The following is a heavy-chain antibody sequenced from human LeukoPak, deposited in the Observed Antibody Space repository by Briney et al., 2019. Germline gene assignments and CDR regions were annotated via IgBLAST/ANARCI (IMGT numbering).Heavy chain of an antibody. J-gene: IGHJ5*02. CDR2: INYNGGT. D-gene: IGHD3-10*01. CDR3: ARDRGGPGRFDP. Sequence: SETLSLTCTVSGGSISDYYWSWIRQPPGKGLGWIGYINYNGGTKYNASLKSRVIISLDTSKNQVSLKMTSVTAADTAVYYCARDRGGPGRFDPWGQGTLVTVSS. V-gene: IGHV4-59*01. CDR1: GGSISDYY.